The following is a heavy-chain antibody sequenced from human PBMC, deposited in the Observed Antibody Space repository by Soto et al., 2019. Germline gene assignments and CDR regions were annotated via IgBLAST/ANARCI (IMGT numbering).Heavy chain of an antibody. CDR2: ISAYNGNT. D-gene: IGHD4-17*01. J-gene: IGHJ4*02. CDR3: ARSDSGGDYDPFDY. V-gene: IGHV1-18*01. Sequence: GASVKVSCKASGGTFSSYAISWVRQAPGQGLEWMGWISAYNGNTNYAQKLQGRVTMTTDTSTSTAYMELRSLRSDDTAVYYCARSDSGGDYDPFDYWGQGTLVTVSS. CDR1: GGTFSSYA.